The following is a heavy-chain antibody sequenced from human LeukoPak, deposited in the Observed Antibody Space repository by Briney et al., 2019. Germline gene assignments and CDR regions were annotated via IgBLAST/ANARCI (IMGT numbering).Heavy chain of an antibody. CDR1: GFTFSSYA. CDR2: ISYDGSNK. J-gene: IGHJ4*02. CDR3: AREGGDYYFDY. V-gene: IGHV3-30-3*01. D-gene: IGHD4-17*01. Sequence: GGSLRLSCAASGFTFSSYAMHWVRKAPGKGLEGVAVISYDGSNKYYADSVKGRFTISRDNSKNTLYLQMNSLRAEDTAVYYCAREGGDYYFDYWGQGTLVTVSS.